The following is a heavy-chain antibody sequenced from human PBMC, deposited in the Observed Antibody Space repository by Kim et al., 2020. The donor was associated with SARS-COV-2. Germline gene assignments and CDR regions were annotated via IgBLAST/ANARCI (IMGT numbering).Heavy chain of an antibody. CDR1: GFTFSSYS. CDR3: ASLAYCGGDCLGAFDI. D-gene: IGHD2-21*01. CDR2: ISSSSSTI. V-gene: IGHV3-48*02. J-gene: IGHJ3*02. Sequence: GGSLRLSCAASGFTFSSYSMNWVRQAPGKGLEWVSYISSSSSTIYYADSVKGRFTISRDNAKNSLYLQMNSLRDEDTAVYYCASLAYCGGDCLGAFDIWGQGTMVTVSS.